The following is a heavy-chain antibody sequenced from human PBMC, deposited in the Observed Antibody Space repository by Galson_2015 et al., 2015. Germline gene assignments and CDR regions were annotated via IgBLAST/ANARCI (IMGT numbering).Heavy chain of an antibody. J-gene: IGHJ4*02. CDR3: VKAPAGTYGIFQY. Sequence: AISGGRVSSNSVIWHLIRQSPSRGLAWLGRTYYRSQWYIYYAASGKSRITINPDTSKNQFSLQLNSVTPEDTAVYYCVKAPAGTYGIFQYWGQGTLVTVSS. CDR2: TYYRSQWYI. V-gene: IGHV6-1*01. D-gene: IGHD1-26*01. CDR1: GGRVSSNSVI.